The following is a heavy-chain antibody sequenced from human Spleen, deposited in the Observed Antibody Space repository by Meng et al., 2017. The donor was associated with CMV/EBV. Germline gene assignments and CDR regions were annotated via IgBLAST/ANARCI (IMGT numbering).Heavy chain of an antibody. Sequence: GGSLRLSCAASGFTFSPYSMNWVRQAPGKGLEWVSSISSSSNYIYYADSVKGRFTISRDNAKDSLYLQMNSLRAEDTAVYYCARVEGITYYDFWSGYSGYWGQGTLVTVSS. V-gene: IGHV3-21*06. D-gene: IGHD3-3*01. CDR2: ISSSSNYI. CDR3: ARVEGITYYDFWSGYSGY. CDR1: GFTFSPYS. J-gene: IGHJ4*02.